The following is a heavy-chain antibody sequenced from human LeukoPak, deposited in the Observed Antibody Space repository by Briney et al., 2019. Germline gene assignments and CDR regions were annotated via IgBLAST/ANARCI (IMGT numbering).Heavy chain of an antibody. CDR2: IYYSGST. Sequence: SETLSLTCTVSGGSISSYYWSWIRQPPGKGLEWIGYIYYSGSTNYNPSLKSRVTISVDTSKNQFSLKLSSVTAEDTAVYYCATDLYSGSYWGLDYWGQGTLVTVSS. CDR1: GGSISSYY. D-gene: IGHD1-26*01. J-gene: IGHJ4*02. CDR3: ATDLYSGSYWGLDY. V-gene: IGHV4-59*01.